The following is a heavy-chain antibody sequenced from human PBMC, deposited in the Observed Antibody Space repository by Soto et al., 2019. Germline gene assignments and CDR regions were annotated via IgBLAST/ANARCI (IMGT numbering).Heavy chain of an antibody. V-gene: IGHV4-59*01. CDR3: ARDFAYFDS. CDR2: IYYNGIT. D-gene: IGHD3-3*01. J-gene: IGHJ4*02. CDR1: GGSISSYY. Sequence: PSETLSLTCTVSGGSISSYYWSWIREPPGKGLEWIGYIYYNGITNYSPSLKSRVTISVDTSRNQFSLNLSPVTAADTAVYFCARDFAYFDSWGQGALVTVSS.